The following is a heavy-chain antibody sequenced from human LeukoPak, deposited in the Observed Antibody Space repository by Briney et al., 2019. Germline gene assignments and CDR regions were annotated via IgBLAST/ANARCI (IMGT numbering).Heavy chain of an antibody. Sequence: ASVKVSCKASGYTFTSYAMNWVRQAPGQGLEWMGWINTNTGNPTYAQGFTGRFVFSLDTSVSTAYLQIGSLKAEDTAVYYCASRYYYGSGSYAAFDIWGQGTMVTVSS. CDR2: INTNTGNP. CDR1: GYTFTSYA. CDR3: ASRYYYGSGSYAAFDI. V-gene: IGHV7-4-1*01. D-gene: IGHD3-10*01. J-gene: IGHJ3*02.